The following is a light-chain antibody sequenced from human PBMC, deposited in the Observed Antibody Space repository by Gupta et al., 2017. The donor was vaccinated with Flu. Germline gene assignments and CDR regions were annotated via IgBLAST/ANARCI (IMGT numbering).Light chain of an antibody. Sequence: EIVLTQSPGTLSLSPGERATISCRASQSFTDFYLGWYQQKPGQAPRLLIYSTDRRAAGIPDRFSGGGSGPDFTLTISRLEPEDFAVYYCQQYGSPLTFGGGTRVEIK. V-gene: IGKV3-20*01. J-gene: IGKJ4*01. CDR2: STD. CDR1: QSFTDFY. CDR3: QQYGSPLT.